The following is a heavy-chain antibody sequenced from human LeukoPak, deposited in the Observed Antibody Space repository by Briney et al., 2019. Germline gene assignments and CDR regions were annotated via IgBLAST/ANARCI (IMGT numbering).Heavy chain of an antibody. D-gene: IGHD3-10*01. CDR1: GFTFSSYS. V-gene: IGHV3-48*01. CDR2: ISSSSSTI. J-gene: IGHJ4*02. Sequence: GGSLRLSCAASGFTFSSYSMNWVRQAPGKGLEWVSYISSSSSTIYYADSVKGRFTISRDNAKNSLYLQMNSLRAEDTAAYYCAKDIGSYYDYWGQGILVTVSS. CDR3: AKDIGSYYDY.